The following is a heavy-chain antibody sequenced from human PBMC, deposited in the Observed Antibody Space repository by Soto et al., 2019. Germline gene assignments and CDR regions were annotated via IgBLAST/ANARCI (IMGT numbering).Heavy chain of an antibody. Sequence: LRLSCAASGFSFGSYALSWVRQAPGKGLEWVSTMSGSDGKTFYADSVKGRFSISRDTSQNTLYLQMNSLRADDTAIYYCARWSYLDYWGQGTRVTVYS. V-gene: IGHV3-23*01. CDR1: GFSFGSYA. J-gene: IGHJ4*02. CDR2: MSGSDGKT. D-gene: IGHD3-3*01. CDR3: ARWSYLDY.